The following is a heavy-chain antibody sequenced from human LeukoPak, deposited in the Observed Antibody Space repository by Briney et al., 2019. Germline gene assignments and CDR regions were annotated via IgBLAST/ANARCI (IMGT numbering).Heavy chain of an antibody. CDR3: ARDLYGQIDY. V-gene: IGHV4-34*09. CDR1: GGSFSGYY. CDR2: IYYSGST. Sequence: SETLSLTCAVYGGSFSGYYWSWIRQPPGKGLEWIGYIYYSGSTYYNPSLKSRVTISVDTSKNQFSLKLSSVTAADTAVYYCARDLYGQIDYWGQGTLVTVSS. J-gene: IGHJ4*02. D-gene: IGHD2-8*01.